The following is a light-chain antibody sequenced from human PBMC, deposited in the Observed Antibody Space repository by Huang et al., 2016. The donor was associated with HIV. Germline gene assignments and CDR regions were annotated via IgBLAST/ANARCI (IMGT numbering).Light chain of an antibody. Sequence: DIQMTQSPSTLSAFIGDRVTTTCRASQKINSWLAWYQQKPGKAPKLLIYKISSLQSGVPSRFSGSGSGTEFILTISSLQPDDVGTYYCQYGETFGQGTKVEIK. J-gene: IGKJ1*01. CDR1: QKINSW. CDR2: KIS. V-gene: IGKV1-5*03. CDR3: QYGET.